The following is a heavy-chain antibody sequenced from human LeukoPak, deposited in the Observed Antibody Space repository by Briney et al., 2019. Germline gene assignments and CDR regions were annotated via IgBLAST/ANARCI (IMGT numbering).Heavy chain of an antibody. V-gene: IGHV1-46*01. D-gene: IGHD2-2*01. J-gene: IGHJ5*02. CDR2: INPSGGST. CDR1: GYTFTRYY. Sequence: ASVKVSCKASGYTFTRYYMHWVRQAPGQGLEWMGIINPSGGSTSYAQKFQGRVTMTRDTSTSTVYMELSSLRSEDTAVYYCARAGLGYCSSTSCPQAPFDPWGQGTLVTVSS. CDR3: ARAGLGYCSSTSCPQAPFDP.